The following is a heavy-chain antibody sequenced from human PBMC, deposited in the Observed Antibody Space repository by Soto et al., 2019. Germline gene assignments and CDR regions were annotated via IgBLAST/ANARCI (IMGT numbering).Heavy chain of an antibody. Sequence: VQLVESGGGLVKPGGSLRLSCAASGFTFSSYSMNWVRQAPGKGLVWVSRINSDGSATDYADSVKGRFTISRDNAKDTLSLQMNSLRAEDTAVYYCAREGDAFDIWGQGTLVTVSS. D-gene: IGHD3-10*01. CDR2: INSDGSAT. CDR1: GFTFSSYS. CDR3: AREGDAFDI. J-gene: IGHJ3*02. V-gene: IGHV3-74*01.